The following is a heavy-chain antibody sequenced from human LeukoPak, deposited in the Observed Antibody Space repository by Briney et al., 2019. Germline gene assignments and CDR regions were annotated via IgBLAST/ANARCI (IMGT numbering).Heavy chain of an antibody. D-gene: IGHD1-26*01. CDR1: GYTFTGYY. CDR3: ARDLGLIVGASYYYYYMDV. V-gene: IGHV1-2*02. Sequence: ASVKVSCKASGYTFTGYYMHWVRQAPGQGLEWMGWISPNSGGTNYAQKFQGRVTMTRDTSISTAYMELSRLRSDDTAVYYCARDLGLIVGASYYYYYMDVWGKGTTVTISS. CDR2: ISPNSGGT. J-gene: IGHJ6*03.